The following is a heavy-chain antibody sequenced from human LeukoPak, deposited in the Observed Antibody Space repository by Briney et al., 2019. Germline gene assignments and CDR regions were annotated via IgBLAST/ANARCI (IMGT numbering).Heavy chain of an antibody. D-gene: IGHD6-19*01. CDR1: GFTFSSFG. J-gene: IGHJ5*02. CDR2: ISGSGVST. CDR3: ARERQALIAVAGMT. V-gene: IGHV3-23*01. Sequence: GGTLRLSCAASGFTFSSFGMSWVRQAPGKGLEWVSAISGSGVSTYYADSVKGRFTISRDNSKNSLYLQMNSLRAEDTAVYYCARERQALIAVAGMTWGQGTLVTVSS.